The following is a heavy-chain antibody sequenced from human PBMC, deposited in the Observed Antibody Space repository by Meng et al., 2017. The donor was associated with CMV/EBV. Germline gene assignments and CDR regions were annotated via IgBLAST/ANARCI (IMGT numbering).Heavy chain of an antibody. D-gene: IGHD3-10*01. CDR1: GFTFSSYS. CDR2: IRSSNSYI. J-gene: IGHJ5*02. V-gene: IGHV3-21*01. CDR3: ARDRGSPSARMDWLDP. Sequence: GFTFSSYSMDWVRQAPGKGLEWVSSIRSSNSYIYYADSVKGRFTISRDNAKNSLYLQMNSLRAEDTAVYYCARDRGSPSARMDWLDPWGQGTLVTVSS.